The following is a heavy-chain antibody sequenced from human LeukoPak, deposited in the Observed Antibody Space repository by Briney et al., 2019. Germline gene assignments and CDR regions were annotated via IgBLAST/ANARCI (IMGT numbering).Heavy chain of an antibody. CDR1: GGSISSSSYY. Sequence: PSETLSLTCTASGGSISSSSYYWGWIRQPPGKGLEWIGSIYYSGSTYYNPSLKSRVTISVDTSKNQFSLKLSSVTAADTAVYYCATPAARGTYFDYWGQGTLVTVSS. CDR2: IYYSGST. CDR3: ATPAARGTYFDY. D-gene: IGHD2-2*01. V-gene: IGHV4-39*01. J-gene: IGHJ4*02.